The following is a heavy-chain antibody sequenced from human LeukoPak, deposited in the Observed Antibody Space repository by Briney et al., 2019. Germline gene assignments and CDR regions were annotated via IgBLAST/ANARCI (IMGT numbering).Heavy chain of an antibody. Sequence: ASVKVSCKASGYTFTGYYIHWVRQAPGQGLEWMGWINPNSGGTNYAQKFQGRVTMTRDTSISTAYMDVSRPRSDDTAVYYCARGRSDSGYVEDWFDPWGQGTLVTVSS. CDR2: INPNSGGT. D-gene: IGHD5-12*01. V-gene: IGHV1-2*02. J-gene: IGHJ5*02. CDR3: ARGRSDSGYVEDWFDP. CDR1: GYTFTGYY.